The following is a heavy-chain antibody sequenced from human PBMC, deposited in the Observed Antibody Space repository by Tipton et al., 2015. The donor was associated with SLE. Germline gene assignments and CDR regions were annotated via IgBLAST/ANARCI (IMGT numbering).Heavy chain of an antibody. CDR3: ARSRRSSSSDYYYYGMDV. V-gene: IGHV4-59*01. Sequence: PGLVKPSETLSLTCTVPGGSISSYYWSWIRQPPGKGLEWIGYIYYSGSTNYNPSLKSRVTISVDTSKNQFSLKLSSVTAADTAVYYCARSRRSSSSDYYYYGMDVWGQGTTVTVSS. D-gene: IGHD6-6*01. CDR2: IYYSGST. J-gene: IGHJ6*02. CDR1: GGSISSYY.